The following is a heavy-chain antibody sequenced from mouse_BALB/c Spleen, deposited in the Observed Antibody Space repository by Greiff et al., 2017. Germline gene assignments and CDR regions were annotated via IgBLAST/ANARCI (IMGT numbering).Heavy chain of an antibody. CDR3: ARMGLPFYWYFDV. Sequence: VQLQQSGAELAKPGASVKMSCKASGYTFTSYWMHWVKQRPGQGLEWIGYINPSTGYTEYNQKFKDKATLTADKSSSTAYMQLSSLTSEDSAVYYCARMGLPFYWYFDVWGAGTTVTVSS. J-gene: IGHJ1*01. CDR2: INPSTGYT. V-gene: IGHV1-7*01. CDR1: GYTFTSYW. D-gene: IGHD2-2*01.